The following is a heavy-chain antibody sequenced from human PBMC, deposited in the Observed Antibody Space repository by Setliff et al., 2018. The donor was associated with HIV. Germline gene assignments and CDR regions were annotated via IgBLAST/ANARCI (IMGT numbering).Heavy chain of an antibody. CDR3: ARVPRQLLKGAAAYFDY. CDR2: IYYSGST. Sequence: TLSLTCTVSGGSISSHYWSWIRQPPGKGLEWIGYIYYSGSTNYNPSLKSRVTISVDTSKNQFSLRLSSVTAADTAVYYCARVPRQLLKGAAAYFDYWGQGTLVTVSS. CDR1: GGSISSHY. V-gene: IGHV4-59*11. J-gene: IGHJ4*02. D-gene: IGHD5-18*01.